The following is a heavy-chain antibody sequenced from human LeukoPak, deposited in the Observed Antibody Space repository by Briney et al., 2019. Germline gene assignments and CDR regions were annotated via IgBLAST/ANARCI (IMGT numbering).Heavy chain of an antibody. J-gene: IGHJ2*01. Sequence: SETLSLTCTVSGGSISSYYWSWIRQPPGKGLEWIGYIYYSGSTYYNPSLKSRVTISVDRSKNQFSLKLSSVTAADTAVYYCARDLLLRPEMRYFDLWGRGALVTVSS. V-gene: IGHV4-59*12. D-gene: IGHD2-15*01. CDR2: IYYSGST. CDR1: GGSISSYY. CDR3: ARDLLLRPEMRYFDL.